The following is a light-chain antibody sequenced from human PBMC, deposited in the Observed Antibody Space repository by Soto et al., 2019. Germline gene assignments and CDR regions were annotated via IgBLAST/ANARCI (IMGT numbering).Light chain of an antibody. CDR3: QQSYSAPTT. V-gene: IGKV1-39*01. CDR2: TAA. Sequence: DIQMTQSPPSLSASVGDRVTITCRASQTISNYLNWYQQKSGQAPKLLIYTAASLQSGVPSRFSGSGSGTDFTLTITNLQPEDFATYYCQQSYSAPTTFGGGTQVDIK. J-gene: IGKJ4*01. CDR1: QTISNY.